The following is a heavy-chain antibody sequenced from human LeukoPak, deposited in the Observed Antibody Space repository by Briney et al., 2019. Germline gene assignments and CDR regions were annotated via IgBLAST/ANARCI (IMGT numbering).Heavy chain of an antibody. J-gene: IGHJ5*02. Sequence: TLSLTCTVSGGSISSGGYYWSWIRQHPGKGLEWIGYIYYSGSTYYNPSLKSRVTISVDTSKNQFSLKLSSVTAADTAVYYCARGGHVGWFDPWGQGTLVTVSS. CDR3: ARGGHVGWFDP. V-gene: IGHV4-31*03. CDR2: IYYSGST. CDR1: GGSISSGGYY. D-gene: IGHD1-26*01.